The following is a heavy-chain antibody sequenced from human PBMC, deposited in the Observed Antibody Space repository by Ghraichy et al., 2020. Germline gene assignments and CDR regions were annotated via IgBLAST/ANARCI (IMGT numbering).Heavy chain of an antibody. J-gene: IGHJ2*01. Sequence: SQTLSLTCTVSGGSISSYYWSWIRQPAGKGLEWIGLMSTSGNNYNPSLKRRVTMSVATSNNQFSLKLNAVTAADTAVYYCAREHCSCSSCFTWYFGLWGRGTLVTVSS. V-gene: IGHV4-4*07. D-gene: IGHD2-2*02. CDR3: AREHCSCSSCFTWYFGL. CDR2: MSTSGN. CDR1: GGSISSYY.